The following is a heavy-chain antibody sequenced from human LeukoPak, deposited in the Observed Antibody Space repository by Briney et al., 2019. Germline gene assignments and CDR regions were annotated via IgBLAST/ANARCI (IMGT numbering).Heavy chain of an antibody. CDR2: LYSSGST. J-gene: IGHJ3*02. V-gene: IGHV4-61*02. Sequence: SETLSLTCTVSGGSISSGSYYWSWIRQPAGKGLEWIGRLYSSGSTNYNPSLKSRVTISVDTSKNQFSLKLSSVTAADTAVYYCAREGYDFWSGYFWAFDIWGQGTMVTVSS. D-gene: IGHD3-3*01. CDR1: GGSISSGSYY. CDR3: AREGYDFWSGYFWAFDI.